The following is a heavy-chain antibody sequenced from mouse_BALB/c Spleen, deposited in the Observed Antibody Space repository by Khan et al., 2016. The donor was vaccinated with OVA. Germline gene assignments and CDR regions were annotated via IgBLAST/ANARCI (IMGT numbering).Heavy chain of an antibody. CDR1: GYTFTTYW. CDR3: ARREVYGIFAY. V-gene: IGHV1-7*01. Sequence: QVQLKESGAELEKPGASVKMSCKASGYTFTTYWMHWVKQRPGQGLDWIGYINPSTGYTEYNQKFKDKATLTADKSSSTAYMQLNSLTSEDYAVDYCARREVYGIFAYGGQGTLVTVSA. D-gene: IGHD2-1*01. CDR2: INPSTGYT. J-gene: IGHJ3*01.